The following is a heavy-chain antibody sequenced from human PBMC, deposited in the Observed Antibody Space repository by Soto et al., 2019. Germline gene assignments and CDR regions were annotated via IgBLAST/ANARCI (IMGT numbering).Heavy chain of an antibody. V-gene: IGHV4-34*01. J-gene: IGHJ4*02. CDR2: INHSGST. CDR1: GGSFSGYY. CDR3: ARDSAPFGVVAATRFDY. D-gene: IGHD2-15*01. Sequence: QVQLQQWGAGLLKPSETLSLTCAVYGGSFSGYYWSWIRQPPGKGLEWIGEINHSGSTNYNPSLKSRVTISVDTSKNQFSLKLSSVTAADTAVYYCARDSAPFGVVAATRFDYWGQGTLVTVSS.